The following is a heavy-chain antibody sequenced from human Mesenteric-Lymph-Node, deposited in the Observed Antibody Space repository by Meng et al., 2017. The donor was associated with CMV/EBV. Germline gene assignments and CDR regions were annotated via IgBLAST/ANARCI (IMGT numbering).Heavy chain of an antibody. CDR1: GYTFTGYY. D-gene: IGHD3-3*01. J-gene: IGHJ6*02. Sequence: ASVKVSCKASGYTFTGYYIHWVRQAPALGLEWMGWINPKSGGTSYAQSFQARITLTRDTSINTAYMELSRLRSDDTAVYYCARDRPGGDDIWRGYHAPTGMDVWGQGTTVTVSS. CDR3: ARDRPGGDDIWRGYHAPTGMDV. V-gene: IGHV1-2*02. CDR2: INPKSGGT.